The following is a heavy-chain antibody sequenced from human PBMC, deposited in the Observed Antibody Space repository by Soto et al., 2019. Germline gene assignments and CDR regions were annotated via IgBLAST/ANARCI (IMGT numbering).Heavy chain of an antibody. CDR1: GGSISSSSYY. CDR3: ASQMTTVTTCWFDP. CDR2: IYYSGST. V-gene: IGHV4-39*01. Sequence: SETLSLTCTVSGGSISSSSYYWGWIRQPPGKGLEWIGSIYYSGSTYYNPSLKSRVTISVDTSKNQFSLKLSSVTAADTAVYYCASQMTTVTTCWFDPWGQGTLVNFSS. J-gene: IGHJ5*02. D-gene: IGHD4-17*01.